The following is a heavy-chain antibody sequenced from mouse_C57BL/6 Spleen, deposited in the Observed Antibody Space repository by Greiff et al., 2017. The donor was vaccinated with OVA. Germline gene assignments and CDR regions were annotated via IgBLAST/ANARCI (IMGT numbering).Heavy chain of an antibody. D-gene: IGHD1-1*01. CDR3: TRYLYYYGARFAY. CDR1: GYTFTDYE. Sequence: QVHVKQSGAELVRPGASVTLSCKASGYTFTDYEMHWVKQTPVHGLEWIGAIYPETGGTAYNQKFKGKAILTADKSSSTAYMELRSLTSEDSAVYYCTRYLYYYGARFAYWGQGTLVTVSA. J-gene: IGHJ3*01. V-gene: IGHV1-15*01. CDR2: IYPETGGT.